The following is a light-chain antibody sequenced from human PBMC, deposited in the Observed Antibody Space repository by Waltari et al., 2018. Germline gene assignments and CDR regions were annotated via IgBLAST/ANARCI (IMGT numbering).Light chain of an antibody. J-gene: IGLJ2*01. CDR2: SNN. V-gene: IGLV1-44*01. Sequence: QSVFAQPPSASGTPGQRITISCSGSNSNTGSNTVNWYQQFPGTAPRLLIYSNNQRPSGVPDRFSASKSGSSAALAIYGLHSEDEADYYCSTWDDRLTGVVFGGGTKVTVL. CDR1: NSNTGSNT. CDR3: STWDDRLTGVV.